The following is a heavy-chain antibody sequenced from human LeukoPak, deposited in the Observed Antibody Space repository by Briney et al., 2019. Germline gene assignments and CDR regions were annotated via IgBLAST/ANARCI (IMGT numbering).Heavy chain of an antibody. CDR3: ATDLGLRLLDY. J-gene: IGHJ4*02. V-gene: IGHV1-2*02. CDR2: INPNSGGT. Sequence: ASVKVSCKASGYTFTGYYMHWVRQAPGQGLEWMGWINPNSGGTNYAQKFQGRVTMTEDTSTDTAYMELSSLRSEDTAVYYCATDLGLRLLDYWGQGTLVTVSS. D-gene: IGHD4-17*01. CDR1: GYTFTGYY.